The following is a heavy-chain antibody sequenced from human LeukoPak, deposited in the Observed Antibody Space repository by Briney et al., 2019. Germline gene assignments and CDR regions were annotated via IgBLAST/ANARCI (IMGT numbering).Heavy chain of an antibody. D-gene: IGHD6-19*01. J-gene: IGHJ4*02. CDR2: IFDAGRT. Sequence: GGSLRLSCVASGFTFSNYAMSWVRQAPGKGWEWVSTIFDAGRTTYGDSVKGRFTVSRDTYKNTLFLPMKSLRADDTAVYDCAGATKWLAHDFWGQGTLVSVSS. CDR3: AGATKWLAHDF. V-gene: IGHV3-53*05. CDR1: GFTFSNYA.